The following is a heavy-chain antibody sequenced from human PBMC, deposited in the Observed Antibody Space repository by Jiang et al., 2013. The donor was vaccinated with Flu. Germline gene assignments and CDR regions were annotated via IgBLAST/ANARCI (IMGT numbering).Heavy chain of an antibody. J-gene: IGHJ4*02. CDR2: VYYNGAT. D-gene: IGHD4-17*01. CDR3: ARGTRMTTVTTYFDY. Sequence: PGKGLEWIGYVYYNGATYCDPSLESRLSMSIDTAKNHFSLKLSSVTAADTAVYYCARGTRMTTVTTYFDYWGQGTLVTVSS. V-gene: IGHV4-31*02.